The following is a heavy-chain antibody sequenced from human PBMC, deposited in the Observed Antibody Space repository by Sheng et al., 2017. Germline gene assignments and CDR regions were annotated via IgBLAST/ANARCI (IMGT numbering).Heavy chain of an antibody. Sequence: EVQLLESGGGLVEPGGSLRLTCATSGFTITGYAMSWVRQAPGKGLEWVSAISGSGDSTFYADSVKGRFTISRDNSKNTMFLKMNSLRAEDTAVYFCTNDYSSSWSGRRNWGQGTLVTVSS. V-gene: IGHV3-23*01. CDR2: ISGSGDST. CDR1: GFTITGYA. J-gene: IGHJ4*02. CDR3: TNDYSSSWSGRRN. D-gene: IGHD6-6*01.